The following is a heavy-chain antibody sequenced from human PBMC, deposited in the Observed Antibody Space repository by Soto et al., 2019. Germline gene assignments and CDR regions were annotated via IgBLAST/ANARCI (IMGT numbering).Heavy chain of an antibody. D-gene: IGHD2-2*01. J-gene: IGHJ4*02. V-gene: IGHV4-59*01. CDR2: IYYSGST. CDR1: GGSISSYY. Sequence: SETLSLTCTVSGGSISSYYWSWIRQPPGKGLEWIGYIYYSGSTNYNPSLKSRVTISVDTSKNQFSLKLSSVTAADTAVYYCARGDVVVPAAMDYWGQGTLVTVSS. CDR3: ARGDVVVPAAMDY.